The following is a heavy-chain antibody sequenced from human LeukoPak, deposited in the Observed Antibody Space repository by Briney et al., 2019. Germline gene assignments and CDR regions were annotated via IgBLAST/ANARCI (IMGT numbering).Heavy chain of an antibody. D-gene: IGHD6-13*01. CDR3: ARDEDSSSWLDY. CDR1: GFTFSSYW. V-gene: IGHV3-74*01. Sequence: PGGSLRLSCAASGFTFSSYWMHWVRQAPGKVLVWVSRINSDGSSTSYADSVKGRFTISRDNAKNTLYLQMNSLRAEDTAVYYCARDEDSSSWLDYWGQGTLVTVSS. J-gene: IGHJ4*02. CDR2: INSDGSST.